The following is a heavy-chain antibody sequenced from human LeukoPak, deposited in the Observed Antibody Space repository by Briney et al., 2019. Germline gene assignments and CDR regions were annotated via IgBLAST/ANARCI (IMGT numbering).Heavy chain of an antibody. J-gene: IGHJ5*02. CDR2: IYYSGST. Sequence: SETLSLTCTVSGGSISSYYWSWIRQPPGKGLEWIGYIYYSGSTNYNHSLKSRVTISVDTSKNQFSLKLSSVTAADTAVYYCARGEIVVVPAASYSWFDPWGQGTLVTVSS. D-gene: IGHD2-2*01. CDR3: ARGEIVVVPAASYSWFDP. CDR1: GGSISSYY. V-gene: IGHV4-59*01.